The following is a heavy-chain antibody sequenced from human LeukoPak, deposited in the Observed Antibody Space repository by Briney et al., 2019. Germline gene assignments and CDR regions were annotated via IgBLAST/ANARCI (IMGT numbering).Heavy chain of an antibody. Sequence: QSGGSLRLSCAASGFTFSSYAMSWVRQAPGKGLEWVSAISGSGGSTYYADSVKGRFTISRDNSKNTLYLQMNSLRAEDTAVYYCAKAALCIAARCSPLYYYYMDVWGKGTTVTVSS. J-gene: IGHJ6*03. CDR2: ISGSGGST. CDR3: AKAALCIAARCSPLYYYYMDV. CDR1: GFTFSSYA. V-gene: IGHV3-23*01. D-gene: IGHD6-6*01.